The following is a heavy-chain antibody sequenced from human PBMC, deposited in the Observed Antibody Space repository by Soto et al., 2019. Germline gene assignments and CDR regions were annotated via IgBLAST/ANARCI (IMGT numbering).Heavy chain of an antibody. J-gene: IGHJ6*02. CDR2: IYHSGST. Sequence: FSGGSISSSNWWSWVRQPPGKGLEWIGEIYHSGSTNYNPSLKSRVTISVDKSKNQFSLKLSSVTAADTAVYYCARGYAGTTGYYYYGMDVWGQGTTVTVSS. V-gene: IGHV4-4*02. CDR1: GGSISSSNW. D-gene: IGHD1-7*01. CDR3: ARGYAGTTGYYYYGMDV.